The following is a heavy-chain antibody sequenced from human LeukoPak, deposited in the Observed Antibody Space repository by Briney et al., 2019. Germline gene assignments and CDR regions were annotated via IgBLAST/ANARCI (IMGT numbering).Heavy chain of an antibody. CDR2: ISYDGSDK. Sequence: GGSLRLSCAASGFTFSSYAMYWVRQAPGKGLEWVAVISYDGSDKFYADSVKGRFTISRDSSKNTLYLQMNSLRPEDTAVYYCARARPSMWIDYWGQGTLVTVSS. CDR3: ARARPSMWIDY. V-gene: IGHV3-30*04. J-gene: IGHJ4*02. D-gene: IGHD5-12*01. CDR1: GFTFSSYA.